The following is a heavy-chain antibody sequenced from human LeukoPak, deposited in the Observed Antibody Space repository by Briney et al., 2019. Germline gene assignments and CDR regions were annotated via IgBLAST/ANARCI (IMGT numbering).Heavy chain of an antibody. Sequence: SETLSLTRTVSGDSISSGYYWAWIRQPPGRGREWMGSIYHSGITNYNPSPKSRVTISVDTTKNQFCLNLCSVTATDTPVYYCERFYFGDFTFDYWGQGTLVTVSS. V-gene: IGHV4-38-2*02. CDR3: ERFYFGDFTFDY. J-gene: IGHJ4*02. CDR1: GDSISSGYY. D-gene: IGHD4-17*01. CDR2: IYHSGIT.